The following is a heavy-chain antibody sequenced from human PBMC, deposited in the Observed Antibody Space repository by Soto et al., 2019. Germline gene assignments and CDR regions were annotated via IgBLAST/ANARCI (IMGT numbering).Heavy chain of an antibody. CDR1: DGSFSGYY. D-gene: IGHD2-15*01. Sequence: QVQLKQWGAGLLKPSETLSLTCAVYDGSFSGYYWSWIRQPPGKGLEWIGEIHHSGSTNYNPSLKSRDTISVDTSTNPFSLNLSSVTAADTAVYYCARGRPSCSGGSCVVGYFDYWGQGTVVTVSS. CDR3: ARGRPSCSGGSCVVGYFDY. V-gene: IGHV4-34*01. CDR2: IHHSGST. J-gene: IGHJ4*02.